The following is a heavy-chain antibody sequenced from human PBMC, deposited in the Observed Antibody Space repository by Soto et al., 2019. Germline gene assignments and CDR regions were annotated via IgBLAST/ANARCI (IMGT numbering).Heavy chain of an antibody. V-gene: IGHV1-18*01. D-gene: IGHD1-26*01. Sequence: ASVKVSCKASGYTFTSYGISWVRQAPGQGLEWMGWISAYNGNTNYAQKLQGRVTMTTDTSTSTAYMELRSLRSDDTAVYYCARDRGLVGAETYYYGMDVWGQGTTVTVSS. CDR2: ISAYNGNT. CDR3: ARDRGLVGAETYYYGMDV. CDR1: GYTFTSYG. J-gene: IGHJ6*02.